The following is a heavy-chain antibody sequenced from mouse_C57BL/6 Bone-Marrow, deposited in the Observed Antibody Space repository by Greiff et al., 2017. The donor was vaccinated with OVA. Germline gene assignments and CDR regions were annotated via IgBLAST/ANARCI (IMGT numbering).Heavy chain of an antibody. J-gene: IGHJ4*01. Sequence: DVQLVESGGDLVKPGGSLKLSCAASGFTFSSYGMSWVRQTPDKRLEWVATISSGGSYTYYPDSVKGRFTISRDNAKNTLYLQMSSLKSEDTAMYYCARHGVLRRYAMDYWGQGTSVTVSS. CDR2: ISSGGSYT. CDR3: ARHGVLRRYAMDY. V-gene: IGHV5-6*01. D-gene: IGHD2-4*01. CDR1: GFTFSSYG.